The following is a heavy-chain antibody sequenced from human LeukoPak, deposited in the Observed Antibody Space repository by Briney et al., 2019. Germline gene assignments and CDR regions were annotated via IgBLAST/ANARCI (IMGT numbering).Heavy chain of an antibody. CDR1: GGSFSGYY. D-gene: IGHD3-22*01. CDR2: INHSGST. CDR3: ARVRVVVITRNFDY. V-gene: IGHV4-34*01. Sequence: PSETLSLTCAVYGGSFSGYYWSWIRQPPGKGLEWIGEINHSGSTNYNPSLKSRVTISVDTSKNQFSLKLSSVTAADTAVYYCARVRVVVITRNFDYWGQGTLVTVSS. J-gene: IGHJ4*02.